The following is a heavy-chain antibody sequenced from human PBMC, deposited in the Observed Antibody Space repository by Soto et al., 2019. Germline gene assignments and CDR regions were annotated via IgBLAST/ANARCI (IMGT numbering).Heavy chain of an antibody. J-gene: IGHJ4*02. Sequence: DVQLLESGGGLVQPVGSLRLSCAASGFSFSSYAMVWVRQAPGKGLEWVAVISARAGSSYIADSVKGRFTLASDHSKNVLSLDTSTPRSEDTSRYCCAKGSICYSASVDNGGQATLFVVS. CDR1: GFSFSSYA. D-gene: IGHD1-26*01. V-gene: IGHV3-23*01. CDR2: ISARAGSS. CDR3: AKGSICYSASVDN.